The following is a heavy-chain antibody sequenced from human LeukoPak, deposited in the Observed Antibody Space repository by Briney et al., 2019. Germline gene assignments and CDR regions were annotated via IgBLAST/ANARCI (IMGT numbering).Heavy chain of an antibody. D-gene: IGHD5-12*01. CDR2: IYASGNT. Sequence: SETLSLTCTVSGASIHSGSYYWTWIRQPAGKGLEWIGRIYASGNTDYSPSLKSRLTISLDTSKNQFSLRLSSVTAADTAVYYCARDGFYCSGSDCSKGRWYSHYYMDVWGKGTTVTVSS. CDR3: ARDGFYCSGSDCSKGRWYSHYYMDV. CDR1: GASIHSGSYY. J-gene: IGHJ6*03. V-gene: IGHV4-61*02.